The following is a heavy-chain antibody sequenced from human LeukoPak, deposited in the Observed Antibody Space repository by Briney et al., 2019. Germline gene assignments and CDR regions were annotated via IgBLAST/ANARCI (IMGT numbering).Heavy chain of an antibody. CDR2: MNPNSGNT. D-gene: IGHD3-22*01. J-gene: IGHJ4*02. Sequence: GASVKVSCKASGYTFTDYYMHWVQQATGQGLEWMGWMNPNSGNTGYAQKFQGRVTMTRNTSISTAYMELSSLRSEDTAVYYCARGGNGYYYDWDWGQGTLVTVSS. CDR1: GYTFTDYY. V-gene: IGHV1-8*02. CDR3: ARGGNGYYYDWD.